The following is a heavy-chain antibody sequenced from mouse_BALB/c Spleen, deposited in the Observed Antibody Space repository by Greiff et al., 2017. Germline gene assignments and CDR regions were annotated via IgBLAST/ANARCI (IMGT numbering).Heavy chain of an antibody. D-gene: IGHD2-4*01. J-gene: IGHJ4*01. CDR3: ARERGLRRGYYYAMDY. V-gene: IGHV3-6*02. CDR2: ISYDGSN. Sequence: EESGPGLVKPSQSLSLTCSVTGYSITSGYYWNWIRQFPGNKLEWMGYISYDGSNNYNPSLKNRISITRDTSKNQFFLKLNSVTTEDTATYYCARERGLRRGYYYAMDYWGQGTSVTVSS. CDR1: GYSITSGYY.